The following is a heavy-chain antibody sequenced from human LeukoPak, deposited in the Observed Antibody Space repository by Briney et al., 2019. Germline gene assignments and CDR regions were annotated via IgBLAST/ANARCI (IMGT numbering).Heavy chain of an antibody. D-gene: IGHD3-22*01. CDR3: ARFTTTYYYDSSGYFDY. CDR2: IIPIFGTA. V-gene: IGHV1-69*13. Sequence: SVKVSCKASGGTFSSYAISWVRQAPGQGLEWMGGIIPIFGTANYAQKFQGRVTITADESTSTAYMELSSLRSEDTAMYYCARFTTTYYYDSSGYFDYWGQGTLVTVSS. J-gene: IGHJ4*02. CDR1: GGTFSSYA.